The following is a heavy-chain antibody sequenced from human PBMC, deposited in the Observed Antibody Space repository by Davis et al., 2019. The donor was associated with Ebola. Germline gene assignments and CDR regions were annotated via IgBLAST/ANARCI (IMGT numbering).Heavy chain of an antibody. CDR3: ARGDFLAAAGYYFDY. CDR2: IYPADSDT. J-gene: IGHJ4*02. V-gene: IGHV5-51*01. Sequence: KVSCKGSGYNFSYYWIAWVRQMPGKGLEWMGIIYPADSDTRYSPTFQGHVTISIDKSISTAYLQWSSLKASDTAIYYCARGDFLAAAGYYFDYWGQGTLVTVSS. CDR1: GYNFSYYW. D-gene: IGHD6-13*01.